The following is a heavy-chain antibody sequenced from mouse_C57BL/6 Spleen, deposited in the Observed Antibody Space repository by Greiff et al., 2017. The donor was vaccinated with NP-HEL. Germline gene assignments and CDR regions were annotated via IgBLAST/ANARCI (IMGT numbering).Heavy chain of an antibody. CDR1: GFTFSSYA. D-gene: IGHD1-1*01. CDR2: ISDGGSYT. V-gene: IGHV5-4*03. CDR3: ARGPLTTVPYCDY. Sequence: EVKLMESGGGLVKPGGSLKLSCAASGFTFSSYAMSWVRQTPEKRLEWVATISDGGSYTYYPDNVKGRFTISRDNAKNNLYLQMSHLKSEDTAMYYCARGPLTTVPYCDYWGQGTTLTVSS. J-gene: IGHJ2*01.